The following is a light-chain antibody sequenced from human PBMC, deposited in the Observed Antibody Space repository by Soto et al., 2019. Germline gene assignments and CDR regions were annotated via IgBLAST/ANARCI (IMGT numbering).Light chain of an antibody. CDR3: QQSYSTLSLT. CDR1: QSISSY. J-gene: IGKJ3*01. Sequence: DIQMTQSPSSLSASVGDRVTITCRASQSISSYLNWYQQKPGKAPKLLIYAASSLQSGVPSRFSGSGSATDFTLTISSLQPEDFATYYCQQSYSTLSLTFGPGTKVDIK. CDR2: AAS. V-gene: IGKV1-39*01.